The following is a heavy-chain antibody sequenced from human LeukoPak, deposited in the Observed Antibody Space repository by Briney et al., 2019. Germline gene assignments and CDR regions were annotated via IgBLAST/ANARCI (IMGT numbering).Heavy chain of an antibody. CDR1: GYTFTGYD. J-gene: IGHJ1*01. CDR2: MNPNNSNT. V-gene: IGHV1-8*03. Sequence: RASVKVSCKASGYTFTGYDINWVRQAAGQGLEWMGWMNPNNSNTGYAQKFQGRVTITRDTSINTIYMELSSLVSDDTAVYYCARAPAGYCSSTRCSTAEYFQHWGQGTLVTVSS. D-gene: IGHD2-2*01. CDR3: ARAPAGYCSSTRCSTAEYFQH.